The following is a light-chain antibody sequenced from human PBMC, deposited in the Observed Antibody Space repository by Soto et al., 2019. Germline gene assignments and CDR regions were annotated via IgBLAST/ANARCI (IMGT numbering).Light chain of an antibody. CDR1: QSVSNN. CDR3: QQYNDWPPST. V-gene: IGKV3-15*01. CDR2: GTS. Sequence: EIVMTQSPATLSVSPGERATLSCRASQSVSNNLAWYQQKPGQAPRLLIYGTSTRATGIPARFSGSGSGTEFTLTISSLQSEDFAVYYCQQYNDWPPSTFGQGTKVDIK. J-gene: IGKJ1*01.